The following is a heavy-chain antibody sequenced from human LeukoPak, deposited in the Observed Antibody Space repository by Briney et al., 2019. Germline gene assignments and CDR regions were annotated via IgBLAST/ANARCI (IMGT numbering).Heavy chain of an antibody. V-gene: IGHV3-23*01. J-gene: IGHJ4*02. CDR3: AKDHPRQGVTAHTPFDY. Sequence: PGGSLRLSWAASGFTFSSYNMNWVRQAPGKGLEWVSAISGSGGSTYYPDSVEGRFTISRDNSKNTLYLQMNSLRAEDTAIYYCAKDHPRQGVTAHTPFDYWGQGTLVTVSS. D-gene: IGHD2-15*01. CDR1: GFTFSSYN. CDR2: ISGSGGST.